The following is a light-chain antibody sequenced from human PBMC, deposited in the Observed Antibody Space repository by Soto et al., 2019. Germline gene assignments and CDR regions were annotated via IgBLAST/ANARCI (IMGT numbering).Light chain of an antibody. J-gene: IGKJ1*01. CDR1: QSISNH. CDR2: AAS. Sequence: DIQMTQSPSSLSASVEDRVIITCRASQSISNHLNWYQQKPGKAPKLLIFAASSWQSGVPSRFSGSRSGPDFTLTISSLQPEDFATYYCQQRYSSPPTFGQGTKVDIK. CDR3: QQRYSSPPT. V-gene: IGKV1-39*01.